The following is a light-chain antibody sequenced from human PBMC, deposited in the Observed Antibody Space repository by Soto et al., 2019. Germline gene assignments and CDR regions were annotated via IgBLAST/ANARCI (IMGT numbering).Light chain of an antibody. CDR2: GAS. Sequence: EIVITQSPATLSVSPGERATLSCRASQSVSTNLAWYQQKPGLAPRLLIYGASTRATGIPARFSGSGSGTEFSLTINSLQSEDFAVYYCQHYNNWWAFGQGTKVDIK. V-gene: IGKV3-15*01. CDR1: QSVSTN. J-gene: IGKJ1*01. CDR3: QHYNNWWA.